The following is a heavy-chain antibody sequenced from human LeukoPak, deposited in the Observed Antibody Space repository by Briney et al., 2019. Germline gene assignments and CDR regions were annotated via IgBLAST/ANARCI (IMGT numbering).Heavy chain of an antibody. CDR3: ARDGPYGLNWFDP. Sequence: SQTLSLTCTVSGGSISSGGYYWSWIRQHPGKGLEWIGYIYDSGSTYYNPSLKSRVTISVDTSKNQFSLKLSSVTAADTAVYYCARDGPYGLNWFDPWGQGTLVTVSS. CDR2: IYDSGST. J-gene: IGHJ5*02. V-gene: IGHV4-31*03. CDR1: GGSISSGGYY. D-gene: IGHD4-17*01.